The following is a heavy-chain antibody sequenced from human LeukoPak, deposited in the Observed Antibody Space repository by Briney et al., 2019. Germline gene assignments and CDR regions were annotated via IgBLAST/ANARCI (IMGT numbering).Heavy chain of an antibody. CDR3: ASSGSSSGWYPDYFDY. CDR1: GGSFSGYY. CDR2: INHSGST. J-gene: IGHJ4*02. V-gene: IGHV4-34*01. Sequence: PSETLSLTCAVYGGSFSGYYWSWIRQPPGKGLEWIVEINHSGSTNYNPSLKSRVTISVDTSKNQFSLKLSSVTAADTAVYYCASSGSSSGWYPDYFDYWGQGTLVTVSS. D-gene: IGHD6-19*01.